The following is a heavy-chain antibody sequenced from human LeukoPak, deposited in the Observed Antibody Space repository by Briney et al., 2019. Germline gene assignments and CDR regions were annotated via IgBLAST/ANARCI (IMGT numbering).Heavy chain of an antibody. CDR3: ARDRVDLHYDYVWGSWNYFDY. CDR2: IIPIFGTA. D-gene: IGHD3-16*01. Sequence: ASVKVSCKASGGTFSSYAISWVRQAPGQGLEWMGGIIPIFGTANYAQKLQGRVTMTTDTSTSTAYMELRSLRSDDTAVYYCARDRVDLHYDYVWGSWNYFDYWGQGTLVTVSS. J-gene: IGHJ4*02. CDR1: GGTFSSYA. V-gene: IGHV1-69*05.